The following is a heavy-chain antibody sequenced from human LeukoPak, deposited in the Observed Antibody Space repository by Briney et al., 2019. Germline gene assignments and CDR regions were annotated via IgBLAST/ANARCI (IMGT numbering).Heavy chain of an antibody. V-gene: IGHV3-74*03. Sequence: GGSLRLSCAASGFTFNKAWMNWVRQAPGKGLVWVSRIDNAGSITTYADSVKGRFTISRDNAENTLYLQMNSLRVEDTAVYYCVRSAFHAGSGNYYDYWGQGTLVTVSS. CDR2: IDNAGSIT. CDR3: VRSAFHAGSGNYYDY. J-gene: IGHJ4*02. CDR1: GFTFNKAW. D-gene: IGHD3-22*01.